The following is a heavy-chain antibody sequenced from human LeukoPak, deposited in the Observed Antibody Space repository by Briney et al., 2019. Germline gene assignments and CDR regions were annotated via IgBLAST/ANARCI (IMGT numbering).Heavy chain of an antibody. CDR1: GGSISSGDYY. Sequence: PSETLSLTCTVSGGSISSGDYYWSWIRQPPGKGLEWIGYIYYSGSTYYNPSLKSRVTISVDTSKNQFSLKLSSVTAADTAVYYCARVVRWRGSSVDYWGQGTLVTVSS. CDR3: ARVVRWRGSSVDY. V-gene: IGHV4-30-4*01. J-gene: IGHJ4*02. CDR2: IYYSGST. D-gene: IGHD1-26*01.